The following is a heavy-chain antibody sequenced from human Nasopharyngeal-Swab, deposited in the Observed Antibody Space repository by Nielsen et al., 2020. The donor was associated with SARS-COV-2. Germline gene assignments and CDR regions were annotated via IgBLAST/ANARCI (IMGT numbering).Heavy chain of an antibody. J-gene: IGHJ5*02. CDR2: INPGGGSA. D-gene: IGHD2-15*01. CDR3: ARGGDPREVVAATDCFDP. V-gene: IGHV1-46*01. Sequence: GLVNVSCKASGYSFIRYYIHWVRQAPGQGLEWMGIINPGGGSARYSQDFQGRVTMTRDTSTSTVYMELSSLRSEDTAVYYCARGGDPREVVAATDCFDPWGQGTLVTVSS. CDR1: GYSFIRYY.